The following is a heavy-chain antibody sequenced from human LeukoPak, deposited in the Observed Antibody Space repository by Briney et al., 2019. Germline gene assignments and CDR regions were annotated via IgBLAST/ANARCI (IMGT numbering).Heavy chain of an antibody. J-gene: IGHJ4*02. V-gene: IGHV3-48*04. CDR2: ISSSSSTI. Sequence: LSGGSLRLSCAASGFTFTTYSMNWVRQAPGKGLEWVSYISSSSSTIYYADSVKGRFTISRDNAKNSLYLQMNSLRAEDTAVYYCARDLAPGYSSGWPIDYWGQGTLVTVSS. D-gene: IGHD6-19*01. CDR3: ARDLAPGYSSGWPIDY. CDR1: GFTFTTYS.